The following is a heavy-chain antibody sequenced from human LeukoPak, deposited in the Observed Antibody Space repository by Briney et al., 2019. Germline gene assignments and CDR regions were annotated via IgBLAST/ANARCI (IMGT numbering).Heavy chain of an antibody. CDR2: ISGGGGST. CDR1: GFTFSSYA. Sequence: PGGSLRLSCAASGFTFSSYAMSWVRQAPGKGLEWVSAISGGGGSTYYADSVKGRFTISRDNSKNTLYLQMNNLRAADAAVYYCAKLRRYYYDSSGPTVDYWGQGTLVTVSS. CDR3: AKLRRYYYDSSGPTVDY. V-gene: IGHV3-23*01. D-gene: IGHD3-22*01. J-gene: IGHJ4*02.